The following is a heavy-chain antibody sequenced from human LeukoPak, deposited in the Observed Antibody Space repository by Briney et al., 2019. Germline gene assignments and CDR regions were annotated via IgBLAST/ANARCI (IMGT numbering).Heavy chain of an antibody. CDR3: ATSTTVTTLLGY. CDR1: GYTFTGYY. Sequence: ASVKVSCKASGYTFTGYYMHWVRQAPGQGLEWMGWINPNSGGTNYAQKFQGRVTMTRDTSISTAYMELSRLRSDDTAAYYCATSTTVTTLLGYWGQGTLVTVSS. V-gene: IGHV1-2*02. D-gene: IGHD4-17*01. CDR2: INPNSGGT. J-gene: IGHJ4*02.